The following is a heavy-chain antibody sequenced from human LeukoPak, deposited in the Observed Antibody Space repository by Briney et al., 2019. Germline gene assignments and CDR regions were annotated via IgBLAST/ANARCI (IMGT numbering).Heavy chain of an antibody. D-gene: IGHD2/OR15-2a*01. V-gene: IGHV4-4*07. J-gene: IGHJ6*03. CDR1: GGSISSYY. CDR2: IYTSGST. Sequence: KPSETLSLTCTVSGGSISSYYWSWLRKPAGKGLEWIGRIYTSGSTNYNPSLKSRVTMSVDTSKSQFSLKLSSVTAADTAVYYCARQYGKPYYYNYYYMDVWGKGTTVTVSS. CDR3: ARQYGKPYYYNYYYMDV.